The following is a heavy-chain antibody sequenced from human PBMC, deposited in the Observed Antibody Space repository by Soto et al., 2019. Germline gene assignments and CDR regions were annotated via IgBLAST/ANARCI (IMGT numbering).Heavy chain of an antibody. Sequence: ASVKVSCKASGYTFTGYYMHWVRQAPGQGLEWMGWINPNSGGTNYAQKFQGWVTMTRDTSISTAYMELSRLRSDDTAVYYCARVYRNCSSTSCYIIFDPWGQGTLVTVS. CDR2: INPNSGGT. J-gene: IGHJ5*02. V-gene: IGHV1-2*04. CDR3: ARVYRNCSSTSCYIIFDP. D-gene: IGHD2-2*02. CDR1: GYTFTGYY.